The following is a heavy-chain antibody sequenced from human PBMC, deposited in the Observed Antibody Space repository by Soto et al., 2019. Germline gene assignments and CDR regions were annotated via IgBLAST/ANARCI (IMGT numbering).Heavy chain of an antibody. CDR3: AKSPDLVTMIGVVYFDY. Sequence: GGSLRLSCAASGFPFSSYAMSLVRQSPGKGLEWVSAISGSGGSTYCADSVKGRFTISRDNSKNTLYLQMNSLRAEDTAVYYSAKSPDLVTMIGVVYFDYWGQGTLVTVSS. CDR1: GFPFSSYA. J-gene: IGHJ4*02. D-gene: IGHD3-22*01. V-gene: IGHV3-23*01. CDR2: ISGSGGST.